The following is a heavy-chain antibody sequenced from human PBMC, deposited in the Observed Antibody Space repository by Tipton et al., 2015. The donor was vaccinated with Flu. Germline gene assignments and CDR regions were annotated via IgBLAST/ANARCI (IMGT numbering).Heavy chain of an antibody. Sequence: SLRLSCAASGFTFSSYGMHWVRQAPGKGLEWVAVISYDGSNKYYADSVKGRFTISRDNSKNTLYLQMNSLRAEDTAVYYCAKLRFLEGLRAFDIWGQGTMVTVSS. CDR2: ISYDGSNK. D-gene: IGHD3-3*01. CDR3: AKLRFLEGLRAFDI. J-gene: IGHJ3*02. CDR1: GFTFSSYG. V-gene: IGHV3-30*18.